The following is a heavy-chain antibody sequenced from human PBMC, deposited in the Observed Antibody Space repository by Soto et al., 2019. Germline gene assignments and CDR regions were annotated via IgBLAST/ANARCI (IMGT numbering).Heavy chain of an antibody. Sequence: PSETLSLTCTVSGDSINHYYWNWVRQAPGKGLEWIGYVPYTGSTNYNPSLKSRVTISMDTSKNQFSLRLPSVTAADTALYYCARGGPYYDILTGYYIQDFDYWGQGTLVTVSS. CDR1: GDSINHYY. CDR3: ARGGPYYDILTGYYIQDFDY. D-gene: IGHD3-9*01. J-gene: IGHJ4*02. CDR2: VPYTGST. V-gene: IGHV4-59*08.